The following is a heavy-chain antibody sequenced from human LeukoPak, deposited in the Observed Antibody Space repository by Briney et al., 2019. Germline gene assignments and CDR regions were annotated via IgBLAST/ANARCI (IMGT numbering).Heavy chain of an antibody. Sequence: SETLSLTCTVSGGSISSHYWSWLRQPPGKGLEWIGYIYYSGSTNYNPSLKSRVTISVDTSNNQFSLKLSSVTAADTAVYYCAGDRRDGYTYRGYFDYWGQGTLVTVSS. CDR2: IYYSGST. J-gene: IGHJ4*02. D-gene: IGHD5-24*01. V-gene: IGHV4-59*11. CDR1: GGSISSHY. CDR3: AGDRRDGYTYRGYFDY.